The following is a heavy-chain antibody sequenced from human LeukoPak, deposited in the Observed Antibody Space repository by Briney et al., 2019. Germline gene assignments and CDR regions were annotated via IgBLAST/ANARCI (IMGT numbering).Heavy chain of an antibody. Sequence: GGSLRLSCTASGFTFSGYSLNWIRQAPGKGLEWVSSFGTRSTSVYHAGSVKGRFAISRDNAKNSLYLQMNSLRAEDTALYYCAREVSEGFDFWGQGTLVTVSS. J-gene: IGHJ4*02. CDR3: AREVSEGFDF. CDR1: GFTFSGYS. V-gene: IGHV3-21*01. D-gene: IGHD3-22*01. CDR2: FGTRSTSV.